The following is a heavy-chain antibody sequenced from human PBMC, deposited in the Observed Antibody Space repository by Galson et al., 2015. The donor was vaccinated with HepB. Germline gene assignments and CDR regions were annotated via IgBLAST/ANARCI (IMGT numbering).Heavy chain of an antibody. D-gene: IGHD2-8*01. Sequence: SLRLSCAASGFTFSRFWMHWVRQAPGKGLVWVSRITSDGSNTVYADSVRGRITISSDNGDNKLFLQMDSLRVDDTAVYYCAREDGRCSNNNCFHWVDSGGQGTRVTVSS. CDR2: ITSDGSNT. V-gene: IGHV3-74*01. J-gene: IGHJ5*01. CDR1: GFTFSRFW. CDR3: AREDGRCSNNNCFHWVDS.